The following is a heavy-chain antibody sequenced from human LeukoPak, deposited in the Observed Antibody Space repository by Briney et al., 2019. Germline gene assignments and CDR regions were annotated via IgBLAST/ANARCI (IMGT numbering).Heavy chain of an antibody. CDR3: ARFSTSDTDGNYFDF. V-gene: IGHV4-39*01. Sequence: SETLSLTCTVSGGFISSSGYFWGWIRQPPGKGLEWIGSIYYSGSTSYNTSLKSRATISVDTFRNQFSLKVTSVTAADTAVYSCARFSTSDTDGNYFDFWGQGTLVTVSS. CDR2: IYYSGST. CDR1: GGFISSSGYF. D-gene: IGHD1-1*01. J-gene: IGHJ4*02.